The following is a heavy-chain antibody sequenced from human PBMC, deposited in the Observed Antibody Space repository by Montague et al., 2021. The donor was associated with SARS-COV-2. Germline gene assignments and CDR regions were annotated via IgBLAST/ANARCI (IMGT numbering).Heavy chain of an antibody. CDR2: ISISGST. Sequence: TLSLTCTVPGGSISSCNYYWSWNRQPAGKGLEWIGRISISGSTNYNPSLKSRVTISVDTSKNQLSLKLISVTAADTAVYSCAGDRAVAGLFDYWGQGTLVTVSS. CDR3: AGDRAVAGLFDY. D-gene: IGHD6-19*01. V-gene: IGHV4-61*02. CDR1: GGSISSCNYY. J-gene: IGHJ4*02.